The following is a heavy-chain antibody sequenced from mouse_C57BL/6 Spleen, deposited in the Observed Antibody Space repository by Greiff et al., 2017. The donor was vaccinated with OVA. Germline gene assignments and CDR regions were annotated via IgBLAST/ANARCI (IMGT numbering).Heavy chain of an antibody. CDR3: ARELTGTRYYAMDY. CDR2: IDPSDSET. D-gene: IGHD4-1*01. CDR1: GYTFTSYW. J-gene: IGHJ4*01. Sequence: VQLQQPGAELVRPGSSVKLSCKASGYTFTSYWLHWVKQRPIHGLEWIGNIDPSDSETHYNQKFKDKATLTVDKSSSTAYMQLSSLTSEDSAVYYCARELTGTRYYAMDYWGQGTSVTVSS. V-gene: IGHV1-52*01.